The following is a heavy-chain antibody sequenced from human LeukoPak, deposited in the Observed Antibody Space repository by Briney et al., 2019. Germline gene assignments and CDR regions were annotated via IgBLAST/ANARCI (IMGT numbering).Heavy chain of an antibody. CDR2: IDSGGST. V-gene: IGHV3-53*01. CDR1: GFTVSSNY. Sequence: AGSLRLSCAASGFTVSSNYMSWVRQAPGKGLEWVSGIDSGGSTYYADSVKGRFTISRDNSKNTLYLQMNSLSAEDTAVYYCARVRLGDSSTYYYPKFDYWGQGTLVTASS. CDR3: ARVRLGDSSTYYYPKFDY. D-gene: IGHD3-22*01. J-gene: IGHJ4*02.